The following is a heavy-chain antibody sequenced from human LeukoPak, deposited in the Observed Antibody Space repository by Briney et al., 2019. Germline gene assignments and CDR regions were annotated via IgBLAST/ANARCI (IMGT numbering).Heavy chain of an antibody. CDR3: AKDGYSSGWYDY. V-gene: IGHV3-23*01. CDR2: ISGSGGST. D-gene: IGHD6-19*01. J-gene: IGHJ4*02. CDR1: GFTFSSYA. Sequence: PGGSLRLSCAASGFTFSSYAMSWVRQAPGKGLEWVPTISGSGGSTYYADSVKGRFTISRDNSKNTLYLQMNSLRAEDTAVYYCAKDGYSSGWYDYWGQGTLVTVSS.